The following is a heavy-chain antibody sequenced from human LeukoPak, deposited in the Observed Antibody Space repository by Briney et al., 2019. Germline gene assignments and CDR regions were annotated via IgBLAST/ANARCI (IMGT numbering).Heavy chain of an antibody. J-gene: IGHJ4*02. CDR2: ISAGNGNT. V-gene: IGHV1-3*01. Sequence: ASVTVSFTASGYTFTSYAIHWVRQAPGQRLEWMGWISAGNGNTKYSQNFQGRVTFISNTSAITAFMELSSLRSEDAAVYYCARDSGSGNNDYWGQGTLVTVSS. CDR1: GYTFTSYA. D-gene: IGHD1-26*01. CDR3: ARDSGSGNNDY.